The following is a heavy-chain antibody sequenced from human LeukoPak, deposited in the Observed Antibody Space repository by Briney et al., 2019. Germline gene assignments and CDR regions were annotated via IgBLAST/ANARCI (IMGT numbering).Heavy chain of an antibody. D-gene: IGHD4-17*01. CDR3: ARGMTTGPDP. J-gene: IGHJ5*02. V-gene: IGHV4-59*08. CDR1: GGSISSYS. Sequence: TSETLSLTCTVSGGSISSYSWSWIRQPPGKGLEWIGYIYYSGSTNYNSSLKSRLTISVDTSKNQFSLKLSSVTAADTAVYYCARGMTTGPDPWGQGILVTVSS. CDR2: IYYSGST.